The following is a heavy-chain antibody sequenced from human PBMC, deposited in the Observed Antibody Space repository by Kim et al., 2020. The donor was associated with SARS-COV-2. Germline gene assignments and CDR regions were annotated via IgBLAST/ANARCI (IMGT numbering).Heavy chain of an antibody. Sequence: GGSLRLSCAASGFAFGDYAIHWVRQAPGKGLEWVSSITRNNDSKATADSVTVRFTICSYNDKKILYLHMNSLRPDATASYYCSYSMEPRYTSDFWG. V-gene: IGHV3-9*01. CDR1: GFAFGDYA. J-gene: IGHJ6*01. CDR2: ITRNNDSK. D-gene: IGHD2-21*01. CDR3: SYSMEPRYTSDF.